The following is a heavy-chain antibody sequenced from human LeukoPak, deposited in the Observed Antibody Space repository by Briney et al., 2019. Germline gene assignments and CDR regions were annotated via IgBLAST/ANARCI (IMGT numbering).Heavy chain of an antibody. CDR1: GFTFSSYA. J-gene: IGHJ4*02. CDR2: ISYDGSNK. Sequence: QPGRSLRLSCAASGFTFSSYAMHWVRQAPGKGLEWVAVISYDGSNKYYADSVKGRFTISRDNSKNTLYLQMNSLRAEDTAVYYCARDKPYYYDSSGPNAPFDYWGQGTLVTVSS. D-gene: IGHD3-22*01. CDR3: ARDKPYYYDSSGPNAPFDY. V-gene: IGHV3-30-3*01.